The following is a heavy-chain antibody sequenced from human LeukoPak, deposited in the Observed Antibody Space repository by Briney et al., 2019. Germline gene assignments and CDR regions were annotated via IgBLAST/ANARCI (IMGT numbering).Heavy chain of an antibody. CDR2: ISYDGSNK. D-gene: IGHD6-19*01. Sequence: GGSLRLSCAASGFTFSSYGMHWVRQAPGKGLEWVAVISYDGSNKYYADPVKGRFTISRDNSKNTLYLQMNSLRAEDTAVYYCAKQQWLGYFDYWGQGTLVTVSS. V-gene: IGHV3-30*18. CDR1: GFTFSSYG. CDR3: AKQQWLGYFDY. J-gene: IGHJ4*02.